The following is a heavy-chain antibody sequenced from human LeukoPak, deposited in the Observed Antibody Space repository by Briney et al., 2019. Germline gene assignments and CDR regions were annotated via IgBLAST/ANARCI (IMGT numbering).Heavy chain of an antibody. Sequence: SETLSLTCTVSGGSIGNYYWNWIRQPPGQGLEWIGYIYYTGGTDYNPSLKSRVTISVDTSKTQISLKLRSVTAADTAVYYCARVSGLTSGYYYSDYWGQGTLVTVSS. CDR3: ARVSGLTSGYYYSDY. V-gene: IGHV4-59*01. CDR1: GGSIGNYY. D-gene: IGHD3-3*01. CDR2: IYYTGGT. J-gene: IGHJ4*02.